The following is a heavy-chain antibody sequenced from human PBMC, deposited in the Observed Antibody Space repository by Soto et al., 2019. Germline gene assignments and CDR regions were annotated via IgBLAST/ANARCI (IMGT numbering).Heavy chain of an antibody. CDR3: ARGLRYCSGGSCYSYYYGMDV. CDR1: GYTFTSYY. CDR2: INPSRGST. V-gene: IGHV1-46*03. Sequence: QVQLVQSGAEVKKPGASVKVSCKASGYTFTSYYMHWVRQAPGQGLEWMGIINPSRGSTSHAQKFQGRVTMTRDTSTSTVYMELSNLRSEDTAVYYCARGLRYCSGGSCYSYYYGMDVWGQGTTVTVSS. J-gene: IGHJ6*02. D-gene: IGHD2-15*01.